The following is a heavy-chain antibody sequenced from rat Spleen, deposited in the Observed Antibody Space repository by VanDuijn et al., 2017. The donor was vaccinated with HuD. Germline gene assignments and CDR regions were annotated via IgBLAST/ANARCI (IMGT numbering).Heavy chain of an antibody. J-gene: IGHJ2*01. V-gene: IGHV5-31*01. CDR1: GFTFNNYW. Sequence: EVQLVESGGGLVQPGRSLKLSCVASGFTFNNYWMTWIRQAPGNGLEWIASISDSGSNSYYPYSVKGRFTISRDNAKSTLYRQMNSVRSEDTATYYCTRYYQGTYYYFDYWGQGVTVTVSS. D-gene: IGHD1-12*02. CDR3: TRYYQGTYYYFDY. CDR2: ISDSGSNS.